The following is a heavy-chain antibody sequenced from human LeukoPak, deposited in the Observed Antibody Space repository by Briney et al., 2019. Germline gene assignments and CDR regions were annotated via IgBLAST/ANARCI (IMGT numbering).Heavy chain of an antibody. V-gene: IGHV5-51*01. Sequence: GESLKISCQGFGYNFTNYWIAWVRQMPGKGLEWMGIVYPGDSETRYSPSSQGHVTISADKSISTAPLHWSSLKASDTAVYYCARRRRGYGTSYFDAWGQGALVTVSS. CDR2: VYPGDSET. CDR3: ARRRRGYGTSYFDA. CDR1: GYNFTNYW. J-gene: IGHJ4*02. D-gene: IGHD5-12*01.